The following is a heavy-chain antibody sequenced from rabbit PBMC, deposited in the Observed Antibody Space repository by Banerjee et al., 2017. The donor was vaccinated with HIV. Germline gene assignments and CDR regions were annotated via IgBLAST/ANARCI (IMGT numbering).Heavy chain of an antibody. CDR1: GFSFSSSYY. CDR3: ARGTNSDGDGVNL. V-gene: IGHV1S40*01. D-gene: IGHD6-1*01. CDR2: IYAGSSSGST. J-gene: IGHJ4*01. Sequence: QSLEESGGDLVKPGASLTLACTASGFSFSSSYYMCWVRQAPGKGLEWIACIYAGSSSGSTYYASWAKGRFTISKTSSTTMTLQLNSLTAADTATYFCARGTNSDGDGVNLWGQGTLVTVS.